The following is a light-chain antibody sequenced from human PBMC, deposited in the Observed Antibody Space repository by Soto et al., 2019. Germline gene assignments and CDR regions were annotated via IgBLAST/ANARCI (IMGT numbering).Light chain of an antibody. V-gene: IGKV1-6*01. J-gene: IGKJ1*01. CDR1: QGIAKD. Sequence: AIQLTQSPSSLSASVGDRVTITCRASQGIAKDLGWYQQKPGKAPRLLIFGASFLQSGVPSRFSGSGSGTDFTLTINSLQPEDFANYYYLQNSYSFRTFGQGTKVEIK. CDR3: LQNSYSFRT. CDR2: GAS.